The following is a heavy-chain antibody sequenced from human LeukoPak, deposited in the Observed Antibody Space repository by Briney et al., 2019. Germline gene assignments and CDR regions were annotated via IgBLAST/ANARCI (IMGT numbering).Heavy chain of an antibody. CDR1: GFTFSSYE. CDR2: ISSSGSTI. V-gene: IGHV3-48*03. D-gene: IGHD5-18*01. J-gene: IGHJ4*02. CDR3: ARGSGRSDVDTAMVNQGY. Sequence: GGSLRLSCAASGFTFSSYEMNWVRQAPGKGLEWVSYISSSGSTIYYADSVKGRFTISRDNAKNSLYLQMNSLRAEDTAVYYCARGSGRSDVDTAMVNQGYWGQGILVTVSS.